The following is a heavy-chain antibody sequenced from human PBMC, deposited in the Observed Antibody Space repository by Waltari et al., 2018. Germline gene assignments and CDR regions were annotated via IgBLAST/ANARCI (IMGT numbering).Heavy chain of an antibody. D-gene: IGHD1-1*01. V-gene: IGHV3-7*01. CDR3: AFFPTGHTY. CDR2: INQDGSEK. CDR1: GFTFSSYW. Sequence: EVQLVESGGGLVQPGGSLRLSCAASGFTFSSYWMSWVRQAPGKGLEWVANINQDGSEKYYVDSVKGRFTISRDNAKNSLYLQMNSLRGEDTAVYYCAFFPTGHTYWGQGTLVTVSS. J-gene: IGHJ4*02.